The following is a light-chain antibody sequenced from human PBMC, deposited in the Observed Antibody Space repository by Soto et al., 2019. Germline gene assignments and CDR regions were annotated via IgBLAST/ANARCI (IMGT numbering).Light chain of an antibody. Sequence: DIQMTQSPSTLSASVGDRVTITCRASQSISTWLAWYQQKPGKAPKLLIYDASSLESGVPSRFSGSGSGTEFPLTISSLQPDYFATYYCQQYNTFSDTFGRGTKLEIK. CDR3: QQYNTFSDT. CDR1: QSISTW. J-gene: IGKJ2*01. CDR2: DAS. V-gene: IGKV1-5*01.